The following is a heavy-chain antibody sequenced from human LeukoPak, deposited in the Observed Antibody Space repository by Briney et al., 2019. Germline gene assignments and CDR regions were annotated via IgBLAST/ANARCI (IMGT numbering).Heavy chain of an antibody. J-gene: IGHJ5*02. V-gene: IGHV3-11*01. CDR3: ATDGAGFDT. CDR2: INIGGTNT. Sequence: GGSLRLSCAASGFTFSDYYMSWIRQAPGKGLEWLSYINIGGTNTHYADSVKGRFTISRDNAKKSLYLEMTNLRAKDTAVYYCATDGAGFDTWGQGVLVTVSS. CDR1: GFTFSDYY.